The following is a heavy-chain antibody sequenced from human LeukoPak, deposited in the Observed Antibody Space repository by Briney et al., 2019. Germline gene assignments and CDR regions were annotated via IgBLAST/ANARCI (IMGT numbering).Heavy chain of an antibody. J-gene: IGHJ6*04. CDR2: INHSGST. V-gene: IGHV4-34*01. Sequence: SETLSLTCAVYGGSFSGYYWSWIRQSPGKGLEWIGEINHSGSTNYNPSLKSRVTISVDTSKNQFSLKLSSVTAADTAVYYCARRTTIFLWDVWGKGTTVTVSS. D-gene: IGHD2/OR15-2a*01. CDR1: GGSFSGYY. CDR3: ARRTTIFLWDV.